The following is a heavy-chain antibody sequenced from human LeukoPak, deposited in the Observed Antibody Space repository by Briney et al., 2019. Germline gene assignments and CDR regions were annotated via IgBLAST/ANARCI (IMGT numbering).Heavy chain of an antibody. V-gene: IGHV4-39*01. D-gene: IGHD2-8*01. Sequence: KPSETLSLTCTVAGGSISSSSYYWGWIRQPPGKGLEWIGGVYYSGSTYKNPSLKSRVTISVDTSKNQFSLKLSSVTAADTAVYYCARNHYCTNGVCYYFDYWGQGTLVTVSS. CDR3: ARNHYCTNGVCYYFDY. CDR2: VYYSGST. CDR1: GGSISSSSYY. J-gene: IGHJ4*02.